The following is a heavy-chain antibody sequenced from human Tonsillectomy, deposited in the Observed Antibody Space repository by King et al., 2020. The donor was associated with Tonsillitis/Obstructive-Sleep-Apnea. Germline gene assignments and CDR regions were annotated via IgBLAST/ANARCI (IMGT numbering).Heavy chain of an antibody. D-gene: IGHD7-27*01. CDR1: GFTVSSYY. V-gene: IGHV3-53*01. J-gene: IGHJ4*02. CDR3: ARDLWGGYYFDY. CDR2: IYSGGNT. Sequence: EVQLVQSGGGLIQPGGSLRLSCAASGFTVSSYYISWVRLAPGKGLEWFAVIYSGGNTYCADSVKGRFTISRDKSKNTLYLQMNSLRAEDTAVYYCARDLWGGYYFDYWGQGTLVTVSS.